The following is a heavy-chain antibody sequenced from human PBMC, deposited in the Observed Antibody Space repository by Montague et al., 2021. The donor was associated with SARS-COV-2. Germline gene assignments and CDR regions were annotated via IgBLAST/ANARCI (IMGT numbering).Heavy chain of an antibody. CDR2: ISSSGGTI. J-gene: IGHJ6*03. CDR3: ARVKQQLVVYYYYYMDV. D-gene: IGHD6-13*01. Sequence: SFSLSFSGSGFTFDSHAMSWVRQAPGKGLEWVSYISSSGGTIYYADSVKGRFTISRDNAKNSLYLQMNSLRAEDTAVYYCARVKQQLVVYYYYYMDVWGKGTTVTVSS. CDR1: GFTFDSHA. V-gene: IGHV3-11*01.